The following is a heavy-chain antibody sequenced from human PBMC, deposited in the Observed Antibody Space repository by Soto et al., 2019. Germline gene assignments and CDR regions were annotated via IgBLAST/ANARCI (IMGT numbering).Heavy chain of an antibody. V-gene: IGHV4-34*01. CDR2: INDRGSI. Sequence: QVQLQQWGAGPLRPLETLSLTCGVSGGSFSGYYWAWIRQSPGKGLEWIGEINDRGSINYNPSLKSRVSISVDTSKKHYSVKLRSVTAADTAVYYCARESHDSLTGPPWVWYFDLWGRGTLVTVSS. CDR1: GGSFSGYY. J-gene: IGHJ2*01. D-gene: IGHD3-9*01. CDR3: ARESHDSLTGPPWVWYFDL.